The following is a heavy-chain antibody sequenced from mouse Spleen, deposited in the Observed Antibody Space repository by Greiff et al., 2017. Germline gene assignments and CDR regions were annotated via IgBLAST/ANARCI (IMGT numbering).Heavy chain of an antibody. V-gene: IGHV6-6*01. J-gene: IGHJ4*01. Sequence: EVKVVESGGGLVQPGGSMKLSCAASGFTFSDAWMDWVRQSPEKGLEWVAEIRNKANNHATYYAESVKGRFTISRDDSKSSVYLQMNSLRAEDTGIYYCTRSTAVYYYAMDYWGQGTSVTVSS. CDR2: IRNKANNHAT. CDR1: GFTFSDAW. D-gene: IGHD1-2*01. CDR3: TRSTAVYYYAMDY.